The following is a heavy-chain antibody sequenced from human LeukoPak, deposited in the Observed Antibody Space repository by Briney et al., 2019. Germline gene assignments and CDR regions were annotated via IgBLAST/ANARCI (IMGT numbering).Heavy chain of an antibody. CDR3: ARDPTLSY. V-gene: IGHV4-39*02. CDR1: GGSISSSSYY. Sequence: PSETLSLTCTVSGGSISSSSYYWGWIRQPPGKGLEWIGSIYYSGSTYYNPSLKSRVTISVDTSKNQFSLKLSSVTAEDTAVYYCARDPTLSYWGQGTWVTVSS. J-gene: IGHJ4*02. CDR2: IYYSGST. D-gene: IGHD3-16*01.